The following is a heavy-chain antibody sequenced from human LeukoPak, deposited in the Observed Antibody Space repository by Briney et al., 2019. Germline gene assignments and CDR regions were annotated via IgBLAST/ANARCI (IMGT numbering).Heavy chain of an antibody. CDR1: GGTFSSYA. J-gene: IGHJ4*02. D-gene: IGHD2-15*01. V-gene: IGHV1-69*01. CDR2: IIPIFGTA. Sequence: SVKVSCKASGGTFSSYAISWVRQAPGQGLEWMGGIIPIFGTANYAQKFQGRVTITADESTSTAYMELSSLRSEDTAVYYCARDRDYCSGGSCYRTLDYWGQGTLVTVSS. CDR3: ARDRDYCSGGSCYRTLDY.